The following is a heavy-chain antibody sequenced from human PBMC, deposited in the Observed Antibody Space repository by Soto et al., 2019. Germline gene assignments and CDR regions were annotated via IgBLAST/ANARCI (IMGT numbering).Heavy chain of an antibody. CDR3: ASENWYVFDH. D-gene: IGHD1-1*01. CDR1: GYSFTSYW. Sequence: PGESLKISCKGSGYSFTSYWISWVRQMPGKGLEWMGRIDPSDSYTNYSPSFQGHVTISADKSISTAYLQWSSLKASDTALYYCASENWYVFDHWGQGTPVTVSS. J-gene: IGHJ4*02. CDR2: IDPSDSYT. V-gene: IGHV5-10-1*01.